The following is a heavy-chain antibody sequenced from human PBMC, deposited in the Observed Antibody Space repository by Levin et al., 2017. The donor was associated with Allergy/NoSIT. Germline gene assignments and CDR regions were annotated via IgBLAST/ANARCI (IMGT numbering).Heavy chain of an antibody. J-gene: IGHJ4*02. D-gene: IGHD6-19*01. CDR2: IKQDGSEK. CDR3: ARDHRFGQWLVGYFDY. CDR1: GFTFSSYW. V-gene: IGHV3-7*01. Sequence: GGSLRLSCAASGFTFSSYWMSWVRQAPGKGLEWVANIKQDGSEKYYVDSVKGRFTISRDNAKNSLYLQMNSLRAEDTAVYYCARDHRFGQWLVGYFDYWGQGTLVTVSS.